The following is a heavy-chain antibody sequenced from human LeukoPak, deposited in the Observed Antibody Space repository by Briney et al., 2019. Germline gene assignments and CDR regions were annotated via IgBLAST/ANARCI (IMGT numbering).Heavy chain of an antibody. D-gene: IGHD3-10*01. Sequence: ASVKVSCKASGYTFTGYYMHWVRQAPGQGLEWMGWINPNSGGTNYAQKFQGWVTMTRDTSISTAYMELSRLRSDDTAVYYCAREVSGVRGVDPPFDYWGQGTLVTVSS. CDR2: INPNSGGT. CDR3: AREVSGVRGVDPPFDY. V-gene: IGHV1-2*04. CDR1: GYTFTGYY. J-gene: IGHJ4*02.